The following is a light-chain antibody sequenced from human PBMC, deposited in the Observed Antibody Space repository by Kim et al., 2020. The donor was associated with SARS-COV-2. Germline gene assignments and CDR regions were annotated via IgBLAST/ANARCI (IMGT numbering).Light chain of an antibody. CDR3: QHRINWPIT. V-gene: IGKV3-11*01. CDR1: QSVGLS. CDR2: GAS. J-gene: IGKJ5*01. Sequence: DIALTQSPATLSLSPGERATLSCRANQSVGLSLAWYQQKPGQPPRLLIFGASDRATGIPARFSCSGSGTDFTLTISSLEPEDFAVYYCQHRINWPITFGQGTRLEIK.